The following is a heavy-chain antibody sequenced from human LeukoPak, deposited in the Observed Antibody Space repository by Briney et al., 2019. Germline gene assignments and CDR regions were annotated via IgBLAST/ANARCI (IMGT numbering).Heavy chain of an antibody. CDR1: GFTFSSYS. Sequence: MTGGSLRLSCAASGFTFSSYSMNWVRQAPGKGLEWVSSFSSSCSYIFYADSVKGRFTISRDNAKNSLYLQMNSLRAEDTAVYYCARDSVAGVFDIWGQGTMVTVSS. D-gene: IGHD6-19*01. CDR2: FSSSCSYI. CDR3: ARDSVAGVFDI. V-gene: IGHV3-21*01. J-gene: IGHJ3*02.